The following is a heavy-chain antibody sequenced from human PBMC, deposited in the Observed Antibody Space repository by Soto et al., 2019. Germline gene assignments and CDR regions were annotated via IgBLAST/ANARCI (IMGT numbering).Heavy chain of an antibody. Sequence: QVQLQESGPRLVKPSGTLSLTCPVSGDSVSSNSWWSWVRQPPGKGLEWIGEIHHSGSTNYNASLTSRVSISIDKSKNQFSLNLYSVTAADAAVFYCARAPRGYGMDVWGQGTTVSVSS. CDR3: ARAPRGYGMDV. V-gene: IGHV4-4*02. CDR2: IHHSGST. CDR1: GDSVSSNSW. J-gene: IGHJ6*02.